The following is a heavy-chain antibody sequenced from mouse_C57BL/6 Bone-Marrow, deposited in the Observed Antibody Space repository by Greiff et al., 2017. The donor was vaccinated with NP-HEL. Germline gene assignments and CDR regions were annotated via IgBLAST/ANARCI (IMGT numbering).Heavy chain of an antibody. D-gene: IGHD1-1*01. Sequence: SGAELMKPGASVKLSCKATGYTFTGNWIEWVKQRPGHGLEWIGEILPGSGNTYYNERFKGKATFTADTSSNTTYMQLSSLTTEDSAIYYCARDYYGSSYFDYWGQGTTPTVSS. CDR1: GYTFTGNW. CDR3: ARDYYGSSYFDY. CDR2: ILPGSGNT. J-gene: IGHJ2*01. V-gene: IGHV1-9*01.